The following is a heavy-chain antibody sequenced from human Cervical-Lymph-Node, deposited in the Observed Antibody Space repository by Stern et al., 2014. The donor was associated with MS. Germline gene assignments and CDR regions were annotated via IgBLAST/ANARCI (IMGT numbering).Heavy chain of an antibody. CDR1: GFSLSKSGMC. CDR2: IDWDDDK. J-gene: IGHJ6*02. CDR3: ARTLIIDGGMDV. Sequence: QVTLRASCPALVKPTQTLTLTRTFSGFSLSKSGMCVSWIRQPPGKALEWLALIDWDDDKYYTTSMKTRLTISKHHSKNHVVLTMTNMDPVDTATYYCARTLIIDGGMDVWGQGTTVTVSS. V-gene: IGHV2-70*01. D-gene: IGHD3-10*01.